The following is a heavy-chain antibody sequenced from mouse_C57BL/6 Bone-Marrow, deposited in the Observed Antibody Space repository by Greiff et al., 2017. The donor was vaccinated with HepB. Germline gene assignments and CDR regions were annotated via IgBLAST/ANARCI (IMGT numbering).Heavy chain of an antibody. J-gene: IGHJ2*01. CDR3: ARNRGGDEGYFDD. CDR1: GFSLTSYA. V-gene: IGHV2-9-1*01. Sequence: VQGVESGPGLVAPSQSLSITCTVSGFSLTSYAISWVRQPPGKGLEWLGVIWTGGGTNYNSALKSRLSISKDNSKSQVFLKMNSLQTDDTARYYCARNRGGDEGYFDDWGQGTTLTVSS. D-gene: IGHD3-3*01. CDR2: IWTGGGT.